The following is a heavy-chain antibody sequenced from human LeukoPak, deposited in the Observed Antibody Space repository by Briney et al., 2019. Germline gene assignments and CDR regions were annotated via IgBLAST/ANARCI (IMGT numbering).Heavy chain of an antibody. CDR1: GFTFSDYY. V-gene: IGHV3-11*01. CDR2: ISSSGSTI. J-gene: IGHJ6*02. Sequence: GGSLRLSCAASGFTFSDYYMSWIRQAPGKGLEWVSYISSSGSTIYYADSVKGRFTISRDNAKNSPYLQMNSLRAEDTAVYYCARGLWFGELSGYYYYYYGMDVWGQGTTVTVSS. D-gene: IGHD3-10*01. CDR3: ARGLWFGELSGYYYYYYGMDV.